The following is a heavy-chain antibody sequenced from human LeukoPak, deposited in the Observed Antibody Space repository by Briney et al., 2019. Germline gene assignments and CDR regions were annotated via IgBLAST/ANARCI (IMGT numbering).Heavy chain of an antibody. Sequence: PSETLSLTCTVSGDYISSSSSYWGWIRQPPGKGLEWIGSIYHSGSTYYNPSLKSRVTISVNTSKNQFSLKLSSVTAADTAVYYCARECSGGSCYSRSRSFDYWGQGTLVTVSS. CDR1: GDYISSSSSY. J-gene: IGHJ4*02. V-gene: IGHV4-39*02. CDR2: IYHSGST. D-gene: IGHD2-15*01. CDR3: ARECSGGSCYSRSRSFDY.